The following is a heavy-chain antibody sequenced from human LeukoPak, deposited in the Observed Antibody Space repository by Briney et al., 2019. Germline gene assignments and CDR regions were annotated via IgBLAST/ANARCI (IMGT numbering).Heavy chain of an antibody. J-gene: IGHJ4*02. CDR1: GFTFNRYW. CDR3: ARVEASGYDYGAFDY. D-gene: IGHD5-12*01. CDR2: IKQDGSAK. V-gene: IGHV3-7*01. Sequence: GGSLRLSCAASGFTFNRYWMSWVRQAPGKELQWVANIKQDGSAKYYVDSFKGRFTISRDNATNSLYLQMNSLRAEDTAVYYCARVEASGYDYGAFDYWGQGTLVTVSS.